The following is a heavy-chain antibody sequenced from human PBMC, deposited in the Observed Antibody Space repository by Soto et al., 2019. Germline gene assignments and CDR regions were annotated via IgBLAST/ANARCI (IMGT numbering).Heavy chain of an antibody. J-gene: IGHJ4*02. Sequence: QLQLQESGPGLVKPSETLSLTCTVSGGSISSSTYYWGWIRQPPGKGLEWIGSIYYSGSTYYNPSRTSRVTISVDTSKNQFSLKLSSVTAADTAVYYCARQGANCSGATCYLAYWGQGTLVTVSS. CDR1: GGSISSSTYY. CDR3: ARQGANCSGATCYLAY. D-gene: IGHD2-15*01. CDR2: IYYSGST. V-gene: IGHV4-39*01.